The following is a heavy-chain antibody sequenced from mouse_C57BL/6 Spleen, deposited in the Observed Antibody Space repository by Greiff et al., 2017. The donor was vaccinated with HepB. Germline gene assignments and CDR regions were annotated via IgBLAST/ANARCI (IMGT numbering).Heavy chain of an antibody. V-gene: IGHV5-16*01. CDR3: ARVIYDGYYLYYFDY. CDR1: GFTFSDYY. D-gene: IGHD2-3*01. Sequence: EVQVVESEGGLVQPGSSMKLSCTASGFTFSDYYMAWVRQVPEKGLEWVANINYDGSSTYYLDSLKSRFIISRDNAKNILYLQMSSLKSEDTATYYCARVIYDGYYLYYFDYWGQGTTLTVSS. J-gene: IGHJ2*01. CDR2: INYDGSST.